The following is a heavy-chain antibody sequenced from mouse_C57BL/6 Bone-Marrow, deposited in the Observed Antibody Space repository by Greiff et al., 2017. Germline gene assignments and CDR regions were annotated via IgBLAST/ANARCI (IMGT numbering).Heavy chain of an antibody. D-gene: IGHD3-2*02. CDR2: IWTGGGT. CDR3: AIKTAQATYYIDY. Sequence: QVQLKQSGPGLVAPSQSLSITCTVSGFSLTSYAISWVSQPPGKGLEWLGVIWTGGGTNYNSALKPRLSISKDNSKSLVFLKMNSLQSDVTARYYRAIKTAQATYYIDYWGQGTTLTVSS. CDR1: GFSLTSYA. J-gene: IGHJ2*01. V-gene: IGHV2-9-1*01.